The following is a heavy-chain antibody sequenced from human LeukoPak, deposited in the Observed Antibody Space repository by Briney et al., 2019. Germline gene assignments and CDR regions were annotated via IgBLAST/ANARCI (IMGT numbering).Heavy chain of an antibody. J-gene: IGHJ3*02. CDR2: ISYDGSNK. V-gene: IGHV3-30*03. CDR1: GFTFSSYG. CDR3: ARDGLGSNYPLGAFDI. D-gene: IGHD4-11*01. Sequence: SGGSLRLSCAASGFTFSSYGMHWVRQAPGKGLEWVAVISYDGSNKYYADSVKGRFTISRDNSKNTLYLQMNSLRAEDTAVYYCARDGLGSNYPLGAFDIWGQGTMVTVSS.